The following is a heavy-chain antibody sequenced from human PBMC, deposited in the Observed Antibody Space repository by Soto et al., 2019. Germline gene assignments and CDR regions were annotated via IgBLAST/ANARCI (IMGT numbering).Heavy chain of an antibody. CDR1: GFTFSGYW. CDR2: ISPDGSEE. Sequence: EVQLVESGGGLVQPGGSLRLSCAASGFTFSGYWMTWVRQAPGKGLEGVANISPDGSEEYYEDSVKGRFTISRDNAKNSVYLQMNSPRGEDTALYYCTRDLNHDTGPWGQGTQVTVSS. CDR3: TRDLNHDTGP. J-gene: IGHJ5*02. D-gene: IGHD2-8*02. V-gene: IGHV3-7*04.